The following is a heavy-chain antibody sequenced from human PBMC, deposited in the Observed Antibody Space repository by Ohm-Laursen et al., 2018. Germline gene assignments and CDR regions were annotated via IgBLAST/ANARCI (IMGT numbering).Heavy chain of an antibody. CDR2: VYYSGST. J-gene: IGHJ5*02. Sequence: GTLSLTCTVSGGSISSSSYYWGWIRQPPGKGLEWIGSVYYSGSTSYNPSLKSRVSISVDTSKNQFSLKLSSVTAADTAVYYCTRRPNPYFYGSGNLGGFDPWGQGTLVTVSS. D-gene: IGHD3-10*01. V-gene: IGHV4-39*01. CDR3: TRRPNPYFYGSGNLGGFDP. CDR1: GGSISSSSYY.